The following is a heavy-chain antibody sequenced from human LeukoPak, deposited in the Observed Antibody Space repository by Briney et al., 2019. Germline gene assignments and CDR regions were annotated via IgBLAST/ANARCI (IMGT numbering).Heavy chain of an antibody. V-gene: IGHV3-23*01. Sequence: GGSLRLSCAASGFTFNNYAMSWVRQAPGKGLEWVSGISGSGGGTFYVDSVKGRFTISRDNSKNTLWLQMNSLRAEDTAVYYCAREIAAANWFDPWGQGTLVTVSS. CDR1: GFTFNNYA. CDR2: ISGSGGGT. D-gene: IGHD6-13*01. CDR3: AREIAAANWFDP. J-gene: IGHJ5*02.